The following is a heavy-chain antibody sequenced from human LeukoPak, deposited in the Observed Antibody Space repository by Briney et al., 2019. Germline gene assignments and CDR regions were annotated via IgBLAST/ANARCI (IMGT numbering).Heavy chain of an antibody. Sequence: ASVTVSCQASGCTLSTYGITWVRQAPGQGLEWMGWIIPILDLTNYAQKFQGRVTINADKSPRHVYIQLRPLTSNETAVYYCARDWGWLQTQNHYYYHGMDVWGQGTKVTVSS. CDR2: IIPILDLT. CDR1: GCTLSTYG. J-gene: IGHJ6*02. CDR3: ARDWGWLQTQNHYYYHGMDV. D-gene: IGHD5-24*01. V-gene: IGHV1-69*10.